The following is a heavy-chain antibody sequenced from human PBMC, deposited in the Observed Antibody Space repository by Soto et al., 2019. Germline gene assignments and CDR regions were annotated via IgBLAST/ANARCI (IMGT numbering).Heavy chain of an antibody. V-gene: IGHV3-7*03. D-gene: IGHD5-18*01. CDR1: GFTFSSYW. Sequence: GSLRLTCIASGFTFSSYWMSWVRQAPGKGLEWVANIKKDEVETYYVDSVRGRFTIARDNAKNSIYLQMNSLRAEDKAVYYCAALDSVMVRSPGYWGQGTLVTVYS. CDR2: IKKDEVET. CDR3: AALDSVMVRSPGY. J-gene: IGHJ4*02.